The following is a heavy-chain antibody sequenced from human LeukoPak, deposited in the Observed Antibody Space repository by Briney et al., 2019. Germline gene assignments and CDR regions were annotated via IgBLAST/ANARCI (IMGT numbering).Heavy chain of an antibody. Sequence: ASVKVSCKASGYTFTGYYMHWVRQAPGQGLEWMGWINPNSGGTNYAQKFQGRVTMTRDTSISTAYMELSRLRSDDTAVYYCARDGGSGLRYFDWLPTKYYFDYWGQGTLVTVSS. CDR3: ARDGGSGLRYFDWLPTKYYFDY. CDR2: INPNSGGT. CDR1: GYTFTGYY. V-gene: IGHV1-2*02. D-gene: IGHD3-9*01. J-gene: IGHJ4*02.